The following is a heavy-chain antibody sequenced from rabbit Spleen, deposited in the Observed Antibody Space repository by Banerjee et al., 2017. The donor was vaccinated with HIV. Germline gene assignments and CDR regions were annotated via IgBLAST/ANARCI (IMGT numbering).Heavy chain of an antibody. J-gene: IGHJ4*01. CDR2: IDTGFGGTT. V-gene: IGHV1S45*01. CDR1: GFDFSSYG. D-gene: IGHD2-1*01. Sequence: QEQLVESGGGLVQPGGSLKLSCKASGFDFSSYGVSWVRQAPGKGLEWITCIDTGFGGTTYYASWAKGRFTISKTSSTTVTLQMTSLTAADTATYFCATYVDYDGDFNLWGQGTLVTVS. CDR3: ATYVDYDGDFNL.